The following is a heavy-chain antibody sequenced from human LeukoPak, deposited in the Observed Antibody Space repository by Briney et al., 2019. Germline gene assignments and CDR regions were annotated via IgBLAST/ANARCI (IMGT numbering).Heavy chain of an antibody. CDR2: INQDGSDK. J-gene: IGHJ4*02. CDR1: GFTFSTYW. V-gene: IGHV3-7*03. CDR3: ARARGGGAAAGCDY. D-gene: IGHD6-13*01. Sequence: GGSLRLSCAASGFTFSTYWMTWVRQAPGKGLEWVANINQDGSDKYYVDSVKGRFTISRDNAKDSLFLQMNSLRAEDTALYHCARARGGGAAAGCDYWGQGTLVTVSS.